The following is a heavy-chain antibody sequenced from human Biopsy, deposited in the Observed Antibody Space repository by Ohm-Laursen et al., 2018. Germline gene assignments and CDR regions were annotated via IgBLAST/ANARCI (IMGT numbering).Heavy chain of an antibody. V-gene: IGHV4-39*01. CDR1: GGSFSNNNYY. J-gene: IGHJ5*02. CDR3: ARDYDTSGYYYVS. CDR2: IFYRGST. Sequence: GTLSLTCTVSGGSFSNNNYYWGWIRQPPGKGLEWIGSIFYRGSTHYKPSLKSRVNISVDTSKNQFSLKLNSVTAADTAVYYCARDYDTSGYYYVSWGQGTLVTVSS. D-gene: IGHD3-22*01.